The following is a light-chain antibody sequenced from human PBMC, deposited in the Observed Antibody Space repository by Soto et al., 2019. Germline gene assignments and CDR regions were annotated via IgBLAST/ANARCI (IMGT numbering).Light chain of an antibody. CDR1: QSVSSSY. CDR3: QQYGSSPVT. CDR2: GAS. J-gene: IGKJ2*01. V-gene: IGKV3-20*01. Sequence: EIVLTQSPGTLSLSPGERATLSCRASQSVSSSYLAWYQQKPGQAPRLLIYGASSRATGIPDRFSGSGSGTDFNLTISRLEPEDFAVYYCQQYGSSPVTFGQGTKLEMK.